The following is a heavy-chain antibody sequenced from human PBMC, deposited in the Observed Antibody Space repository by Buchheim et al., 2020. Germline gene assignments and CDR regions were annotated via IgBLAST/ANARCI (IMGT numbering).Heavy chain of an antibody. CDR2: IYSGGST. J-gene: IGHJ6*02. V-gene: IGHV3-66*02. D-gene: IGHD6-13*01. CDR1: GFTVSSNY. CDR3: ATYSSSFFYYYYGMDV. Sequence: EVQLVESGGGLVQPGGSLRLSCAASGFTVSSNYMSWVRQAPGKGLEWASVIYSGGSTYSADSVKGRFTISRDNSKNTLYLQMNSLRAEDTAVYYCATYSSSFFYYYYGMDVWGQGTT.